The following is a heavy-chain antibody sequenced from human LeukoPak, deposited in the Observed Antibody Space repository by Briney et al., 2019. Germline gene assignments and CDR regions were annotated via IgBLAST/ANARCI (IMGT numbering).Heavy chain of an antibody. Sequence: PGGSLRLSCAASGFTVSSNYMSWVRQAPGKGLEWVSVIYSGGSTYYADSAKGRFTISRHNSKNTLYLQMNSLRAEDTAVYYCASTLRARAFDIWGQGTMVTVSS. CDR3: ASTLRARAFDI. CDR2: IYSGGST. D-gene: IGHD4-17*01. V-gene: IGHV3-53*04. J-gene: IGHJ3*02. CDR1: GFTVSSNY.